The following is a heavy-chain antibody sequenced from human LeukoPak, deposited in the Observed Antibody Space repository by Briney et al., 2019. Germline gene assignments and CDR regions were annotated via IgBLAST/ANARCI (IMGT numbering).Heavy chain of an antibody. J-gene: IGHJ3*02. CDR1: GFTFNTYG. D-gene: IGHD4-17*01. CDR2: ISGTSSAM. Sequence: GGSLRLSCAASGFTFNTYGMNWVRQAPGKGLEWVSYISGTSSAMYYADSVKGRFTISRDNAQNSLHLQMNSLRAEDTAVYYCASNVTTTPITTGGAFNIWGQGTMVTVSS. CDR3: ASNVTTTPITTGGAFNI. V-gene: IGHV3-48*04.